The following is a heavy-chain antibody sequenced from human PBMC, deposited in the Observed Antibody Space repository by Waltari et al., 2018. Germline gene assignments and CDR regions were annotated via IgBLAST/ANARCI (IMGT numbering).Heavy chain of an antibody. J-gene: IGHJ4*02. CDR1: GGSFSGYY. CDR3: AREPYGGNDY. V-gene: IGHV4-34*01. Sequence: QVQLQQWGAGLLKPSETLSLTCAVYGGSFSGYYWSWIRQPPGKGLEWVGEINHSGSTNYNPSLKSRVTISVDTSKNQCSLKLSSVTAADTAVYYCAREPYGGNDYWGQGTLVTVSS. CDR2: INHSGST. D-gene: IGHD4-17*01.